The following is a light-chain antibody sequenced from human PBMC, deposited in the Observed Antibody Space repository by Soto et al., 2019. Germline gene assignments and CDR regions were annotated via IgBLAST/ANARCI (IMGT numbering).Light chain of an antibody. J-gene: IGKJ1*01. CDR1: QSISSW. Sequence: GDRVTITCRASQSISSWLAWYQQKPGKVPKLLIYKASSLESGVPSRFSGSGSGTEFTLTISSVQPDDFATYYCQQYNSYPWTFGQGTKVDI. V-gene: IGKV1-5*03. CDR2: KAS. CDR3: QQYNSYPWT.